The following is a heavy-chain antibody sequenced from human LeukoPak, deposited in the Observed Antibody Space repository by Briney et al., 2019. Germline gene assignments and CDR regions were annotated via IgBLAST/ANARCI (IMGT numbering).Heavy chain of an antibody. Sequence: GGSLRLSCAASGFSVNNIYMSWVRQAPGKGLEWVSVIYSGDRTFYADSVKGRFTISRDTSKNTVYLQMNSLRPEDTAVYFCARDGEYRRGYGLDYWGQGTLVTVSS. CDR3: ARDGEYRRGYGLDY. V-gene: IGHV3-66*01. D-gene: IGHD3-22*01. CDR1: GFSVNNIY. CDR2: IYSGDRT. J-gene: IGHJ4*02.